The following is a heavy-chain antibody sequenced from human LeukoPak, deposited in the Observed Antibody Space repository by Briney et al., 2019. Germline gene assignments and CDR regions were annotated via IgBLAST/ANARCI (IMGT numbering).Heavy chain of an antibody. J-gene: IGHJ5*02. D-gene: IGHD5-12*01. CDR2: IGTTAK. CDR3: TKAPAGPEYSDNWRFGYNWFDP. Sequence: PGGSLRLSCVASGFTLSAYGMSWVRPAPGKGLEWVSGIGTTAKYYADSVKGRFTISRDNSRNTLYPQMNSLRAEDTAIYYCTKAPAGPEYSDNWRFGYNWFDPWGQGTLVTVSS. CDR1: GFTLSAYG. V-gene: IGHV3-23*01.